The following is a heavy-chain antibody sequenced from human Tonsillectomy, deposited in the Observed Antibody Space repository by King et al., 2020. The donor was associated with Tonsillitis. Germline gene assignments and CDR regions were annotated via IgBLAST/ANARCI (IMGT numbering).Heavy chain of an antibody. J-gene: IGHJ4*02. V-gene: IGHV3-21*01. Sequence: DVQLVESGGGLVKPGGSLRLSCAASGFTFSTYSMNWVRQAPGKGLEWVSSISSSSSYIYYADSVKGRFTISRDNAKNSLYLQMNSLSAEDTAVYDCASSPAASMGNDYWGQGTLVTVSS. D-gene: IGHD2-2*01. CDR2: ISSSSSYI. CDR1: GFTFSTYS. CDR3: ASSPAASMGNDY.